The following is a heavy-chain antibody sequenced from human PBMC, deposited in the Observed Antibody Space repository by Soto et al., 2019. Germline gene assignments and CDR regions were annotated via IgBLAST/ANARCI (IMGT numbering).Heavy chain of an antibody. J-gene: IGHJ6*02. CDR1: GFTVSSNY. D-gene: IGHD2-8*01. CDR3: ARDGHCTNGVCYTGTDYYGMDV. Sequence: GSLRLSCAASGFTVSSNYMSWVRQAPGKGLEWVSVIYSGGSTYYADSVKGRFTISRDNSKNTLYLQMNSLRAEDTAVYYCARDGHCTNGVCYTGTDYYGMDVWGQGTTVTVSS. CDR2: IYSGGST. V-gene: IGHV3-53*01.